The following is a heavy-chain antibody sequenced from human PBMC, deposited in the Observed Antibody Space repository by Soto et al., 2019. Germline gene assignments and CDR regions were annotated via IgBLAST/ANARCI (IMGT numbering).Heavy chain of an antibody. J-gene: IGHJ6*02. D-gene: IGHD2-21*02. CDR3: AKGTQVVVTAGYYGMDV. CDR1: GFTFSSYA. V-gene: IGHV3-23*01. Sequence: EVQLLESGGGLVQPGGSLRLSCAASGFTFSSYAMSWVHQAPGKGLEWVSAISGSGGSTYYADSVKGRFTISRDNSKNTLYLQMNSLRAEDTAVYYCAKGTQVVVTAGYYGMDVWGQGTTVTVSS. CDR2: ISGSGGST.